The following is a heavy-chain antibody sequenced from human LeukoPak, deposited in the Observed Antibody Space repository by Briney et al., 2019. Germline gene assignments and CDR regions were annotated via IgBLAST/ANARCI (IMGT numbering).Heavy chain of an antibody. D-gene: IGHD3-16*01. CDR2: INPNSGDT. J-gene: IGHJ4*02. Sequence: ASVKVSCKASGYTFTAYYMHWVRQAPGQGLEWMGWINPNSGDTNYAQKFQGRVSMTRDTSISTAYMELSRLRSDDTAVYYCARVRYRLAETYIDYWGQGTLVTVSS. CDR1: GYTFTAYY. V-gene: IGHV1-2*02. CDR3: ARVRYRLAETYIDY.